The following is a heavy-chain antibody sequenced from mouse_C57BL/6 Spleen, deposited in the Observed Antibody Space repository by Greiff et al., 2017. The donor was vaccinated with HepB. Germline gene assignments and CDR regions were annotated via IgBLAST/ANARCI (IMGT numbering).Heavy chain of an antibody. Sequence: VQLQQSGPVLVKPGASVKMSCKASGYTFTDYYMNWVKQSHGQGLEWIGVINPYNGGTSYNKKFKGKATLTVDKSSSTAYMKLNSLTSEDSAVYYCARDYRGDHDYWGQGTTLTVSS. D-gene: IGHD2-14*01. CDR2: INPYNGGT. CDR3: ARDYRGDHDY. V-gene: IGHV1-19*01. CDR1: GYTFTDYY. J-gene: IGHJ2*01.